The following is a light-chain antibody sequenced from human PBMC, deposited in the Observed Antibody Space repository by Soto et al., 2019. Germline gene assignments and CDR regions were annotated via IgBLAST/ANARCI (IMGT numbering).Light chain of an antibody. CDR2: DVS. CDR1: SSDVGGYNY. Sequence: ALTQPASVSVSPGQSITISCTGTSSDVGGYNYVSWYQQHPGKAPKLMIYDVSNRPSGVSNRFSGSKSGNTASLTISGLQAEDEADYYCSSYTSSSTLYVFGSGTKVTVL. V-gene: IGLV2-14*01. CDR3: SSYTSSSTLYV. J-gene: IGLJ1*01.